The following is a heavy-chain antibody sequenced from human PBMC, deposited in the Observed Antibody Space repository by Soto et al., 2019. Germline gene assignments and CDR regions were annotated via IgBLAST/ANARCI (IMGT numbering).Heavy chain of an antibody. CDR3: ARRGPGTYFDY. Sequence: GGSLRLSCAASGFTFSTYAMAWVRQAPGKGLEWVSGVSGSGGSTYYADSVKGRFTISRDNSKNTLYLQMNSLRAEDTAVYYCARRGPGTYFDYWGQGTLVTVSS. D-gene: IGHD6-13*01. CDR2: VSGSGGST. CDR1: GFTFSTYA. V-gene: IGHV3-23*01. J-gene: IGHJ4*02.